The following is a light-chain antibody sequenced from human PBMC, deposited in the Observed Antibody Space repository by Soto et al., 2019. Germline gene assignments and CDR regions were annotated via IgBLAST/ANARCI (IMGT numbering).Light chain of an antibody. CDR2: GVS. J-gene: IGKJ3*01. V-gene: IGKV3-20*01. Sequence: EIVVTQSPGTLSLSPGERATLSCRASQSVNTKYLAWYQQKPGQAPRLLIYGVSSRATGIPDRFSGSGSGTDFILTISRVEPEDFAVYYCQQFGTSPLVTFGPGTKVDIK. CDR3: QQFGTSPLVT. CDR1: QSVNTKY.